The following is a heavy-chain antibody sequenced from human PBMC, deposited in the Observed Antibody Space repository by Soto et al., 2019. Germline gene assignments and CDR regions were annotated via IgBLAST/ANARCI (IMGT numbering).Heavy chain of an antibody. CDR2: IYHSGST. CDR1: GGSISSGGYS. D-gene: IGHD4-17*01. J-gene: IGHJ6*02. Sequence: QLQLQESGSGLVKPSQTLSLTCAVSGGSISSGGYSWSWIRQSPGKGLEWIGYIYHSGSTYYSPSLKSRVTISVDRSKNQFSLKLSSVSAADTALYYCARGTTVTNYYGMDVWGQGTTVTVSS. V-gene: IGHV4-30-2*06. CDR3: ARGTTVTNYYGMDV.